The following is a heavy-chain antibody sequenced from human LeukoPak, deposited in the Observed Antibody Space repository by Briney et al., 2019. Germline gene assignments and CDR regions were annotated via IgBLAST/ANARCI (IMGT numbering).Heavy chain of an antibody. CDR3: ARDRFIVGATRYYYYYYMDV. CDR1: KFTFSTFS. V-gene: IGHV3-23*01. J-gene: IGHJ6*03. D-gene: IGHD1-26*01. Sequence: PGGSLRLSCAASKFTFSTFSMSWVRQAPGKGLEWVSSISGSGGYTYYADSVKGRFTISRDNSKNTLFLQMNSLRAEDTAVYYCARDRFIVGATRYYYYYYMDVWGKGTTVTVSS. CDR2: ISGSGGYT.